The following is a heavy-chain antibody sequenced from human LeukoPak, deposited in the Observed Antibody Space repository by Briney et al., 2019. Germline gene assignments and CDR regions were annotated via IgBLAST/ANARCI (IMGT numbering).Heavy chain of an antibody. V-gene: IGHV3-11*01. CDR1: GFTFSDYY. CDR3: ARDSGYYDSSGYYPTNWYFDL. Sequence: GGSLRLSCAASGFTFSDYYMSWIRQAPGKGLEWVSYISSSGSTIYYADSVKGRFTISRDNAKNSLYLQMNSLRAEDTAVYYCARDSGYYDSSGYYPTNWYFDLWGRGTLVTVSS. D-gene: IGHD3-22*01. J-gene: IGHJ2*01. CDR2: ISSSGSTI.